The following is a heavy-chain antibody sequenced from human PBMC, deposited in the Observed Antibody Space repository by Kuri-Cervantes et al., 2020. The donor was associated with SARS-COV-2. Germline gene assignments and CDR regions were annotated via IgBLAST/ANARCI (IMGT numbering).Heavy chain of an antibody. CDR1: GFTFSSYW. V-gene: IGHV3-7*01. CDR3: AKDPPPAGY. CDR2: IKPDGSEK. Sequence: GGSLRLSCAASGFTFSSYWMSWVRQAPGKGLEWVANIKPDGSEKNYVDSVKGRFTISRDNSKNTLYLQMNSLRAEDTAVYYCAKDPPPAGYWGQGTLVTVSS. J-gene: IGHJ4*02.